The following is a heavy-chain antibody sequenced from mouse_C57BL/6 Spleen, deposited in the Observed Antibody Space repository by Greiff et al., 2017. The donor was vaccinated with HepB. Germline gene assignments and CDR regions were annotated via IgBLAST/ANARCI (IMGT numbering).Heavy chain of an antibody. Sequence: QVQLKESGAELVRPGTSVKLSCKASGYTFTSYWMHWVKQRPGQGLEWIGVIDPSDSYTNYNQKFKGKATLTVDTSSSTAYMQLSSLTSEDSAVYYCARLDYYYGSKFAYWGQGTLVTVSA. V-gene: IGHV1-59*01. CDR1: GYTFTSYW. D-gene: IGHD1-1*01. CDR2: IDPSDSYT. J-gene: IGHJ3*01. CDR3: ARLDYYYGSKFAY.